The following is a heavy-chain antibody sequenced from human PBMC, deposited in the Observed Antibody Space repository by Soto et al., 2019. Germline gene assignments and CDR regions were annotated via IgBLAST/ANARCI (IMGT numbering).Heavy chain of an antibody. Sequence: QVHLQESGPGLVKPSQTLSLTCTVSGGSISTGGYYWNWIRQHPGKGLEWIGYSYYSGNTFYNPSLESRVTLSVDTSKNQFSLKLNSVTAADTAVYYCARGRRESSVSNYFDSWGQGTLVTVSS. V-gene: IGHV4-31*03. CDR1: GGSISTGGYY. CDR3: ARGRRESSVSNYFDS. J-gene: IGHJ4*02. D-gene: IGHD3-22*01. CDR2: SYYSGNT.